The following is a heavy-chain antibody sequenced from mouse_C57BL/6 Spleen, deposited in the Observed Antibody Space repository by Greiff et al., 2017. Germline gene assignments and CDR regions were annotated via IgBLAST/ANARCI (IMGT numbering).Heavy chain of an antibody. D-gene: IGHD2-4*01. J-gene: IGHJ2*01. CDR1: GYTFTSYW. V-gene: IGHV1-64*01. CDR2: IHPNSGST. Sequence: QVQLQQPGAELVKPGASVKLSCKASGYTFTSYWMHWVKQRPGQGLEWIGMIHPNSGSTNYNEKFKSKATLTVDKSSSTAYMQLSSLTSEDSAVYYCARRGIYYDYDGYFDYWGQGTTLTVSS. CDR3: ARRGIYYDYDGYFDY.